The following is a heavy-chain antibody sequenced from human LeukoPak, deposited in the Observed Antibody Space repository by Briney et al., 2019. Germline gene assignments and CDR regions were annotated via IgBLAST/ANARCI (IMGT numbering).Heavy chain of an antibody. CDR2: ISSSSSYI. Sequence: GGSLRLSCAASGFTFSSYSMNWVRQAPGKGLEWVSSISSSSSYIYYADSVKGRFTISRDNAKNSLHLQMNSLRAEDTAAYYCARGRFGSYISFDYWGQGTLVTVSS. J-gene: IGHJ4*02. CDR3: ARGRFGSYISFDY. V-gene: IGHV3-21*01. D-gene: IGHD1-26*01. CDR1: GFTFSSYS.